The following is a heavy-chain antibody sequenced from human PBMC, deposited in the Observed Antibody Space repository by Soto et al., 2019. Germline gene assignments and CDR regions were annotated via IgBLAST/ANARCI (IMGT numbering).Heavy chain of an antibody. D-gene: IGHD3-10*01. CDR1: GGSFSGYY. V-gene: IGHV4-34*01. J-gene: IGHJ6*02. CDR3: VRMRLWFGEPNSYYYYYGMDV. Sequence: ASETLSLTCAVYGGSFSGYYWSWIRQPPGKGLEWIGEINHSGSTNYNPSLKSRVTISVDTSKNQFSLKLSSVTAADTAVYYCVRMRLWFGEPNSYYYYYGMDVWGQGTTVTVSS. CDR2: INHSGST.